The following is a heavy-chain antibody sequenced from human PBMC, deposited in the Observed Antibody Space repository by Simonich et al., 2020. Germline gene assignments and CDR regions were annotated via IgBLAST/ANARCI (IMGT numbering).Heavy chain of an antibody. D-gene: IGHD5-18*01. CDR3: ARVSGGTAMVTSTFDI. J-gene: IGHJ3*02. Sequence: QVQLVQSGAEVKKPGASVKVSCKASGYTFTGYYMHWVRQAPGQGLDGKGRINPIRDGTNDAQKVPGRVTKTRDTSISTAYMELSRRGSDDTAVYYCARVSGGTAMVTSTFDIWGQGTMVTVSS. CDR1: GYTFTGYY. V-gene: IGHV1-2*02. CDR2: INPIRDGT.